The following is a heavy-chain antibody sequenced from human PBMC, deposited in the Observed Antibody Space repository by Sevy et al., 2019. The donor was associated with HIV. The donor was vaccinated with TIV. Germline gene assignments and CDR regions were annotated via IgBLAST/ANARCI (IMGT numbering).Heavy chain of an antibody. Sequence: GGFLRLSCAASGFTFSSYNMNWVRQAPGKGLECISFISSGGHTIYYADSVKGRFTISRDSAKNSVYLQMNSLRVEDTAVYYCARDGGYSDYGMDVWGQGTTVTVSS. CDR2: ISSGGHTI. V-gene: IGHV3-48*01. J-gene: IGHJ6*02. D-gene: IGHD2-15*01. CDR3: ARDGGYSDYGMDV. CDR1: GFTFSSYN.